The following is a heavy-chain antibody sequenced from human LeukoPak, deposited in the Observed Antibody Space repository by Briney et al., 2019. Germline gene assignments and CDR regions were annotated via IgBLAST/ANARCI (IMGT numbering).Heavy chain of an antibody. V-gene: IGHV3-21*01. Sequence: PGGSLRLSCAASGFTFSSYSMNWVRQAPGKGLEWVSSISSSSSYIYYADSVKGRFTISRDNAKNSLYLQVNSLRAEDTAVYYCARDCYYDSSGYYYYYYYYYGMDVWGQGTTVTVSS. CDR1: GFTFSSYS. CDR3: ARDCYYDSSGYYYYYYYYYGMDV. CDR2: ISSSSSYI. D-gene: IGHD3-22*01. J-gene: IGHJ6*02.